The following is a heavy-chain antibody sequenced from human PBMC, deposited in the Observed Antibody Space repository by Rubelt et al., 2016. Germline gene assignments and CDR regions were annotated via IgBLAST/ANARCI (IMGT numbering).Heavy chain of an antibody. CDR1: GGSISSGGYY. V-gene: IGHV4-31*03. D-gene: IGHD2-2*02. CDR3: ARGASEYQLLYRFDY. J-gene: IGHJ4*02. Sequence: QVQLQESGPGLVKPSQTLSLTCTVSGGSISSGGYYWSWIRQHPGKGLEWIGYIYYSGGTFYNPSLKGRVTISVETSKNQFSRKLSSVTAADTAVYYCARGASEYQLLYRFDYWGQGTLVTVSS. CDR2: IYYSGGT.